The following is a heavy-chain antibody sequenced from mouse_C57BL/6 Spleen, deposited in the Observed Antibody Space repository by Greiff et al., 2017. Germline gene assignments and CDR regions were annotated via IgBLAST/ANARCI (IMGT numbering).Heavy chain of an antibody. D-gene: IGHD1-1*01. V-gene: IGHV1-4*01. CDR2: INPSSGYT. CDR1: GYTFTSYT. Sequence: LVESGAELARPGASVKMSCKASGYTFTSYTMHWVKQRPGQGLEWIGYINPSSGYTKYTQKFKDKATLTADKASSTAYMQMSSLPSEDSAVYYCARPNDGSSYEAWSAYWGQGPLVTVSA. J-gene: IGHJ3*01. CDR3: ARPNDGSSYEAWSAY.